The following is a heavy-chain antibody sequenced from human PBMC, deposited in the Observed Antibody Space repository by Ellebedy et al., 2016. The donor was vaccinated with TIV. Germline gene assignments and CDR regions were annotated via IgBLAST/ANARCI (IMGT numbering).Heavy chain of an antibody. J-gene: IGHJ6*02. V-gene: IGHV1-24*01. CDR3: ATPSGMQQLVQYRYYGMDV. D-gene: IGHD6-13*01. Sequence: ASVKVSCXVSGYTLTELSMHWVRQAPGKGFEWMGGFDPEDGETIYAQKFQGRVTMTEDTSTDTAYMELSSLRSEDTAVYYCATPSGMQQLVQYRYYGMDVWGQGTTVTVSS. CDR1: GYTLTELS. CDR2: FDPEDGET.